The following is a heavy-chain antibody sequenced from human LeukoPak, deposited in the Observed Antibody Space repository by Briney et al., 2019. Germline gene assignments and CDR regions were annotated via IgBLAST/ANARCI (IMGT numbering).Heavy chain of an antibody. V-gene: IGHV1-46*01. CDR2: INPSGGST. Sequence: ASVNVSCKASGYTFTSYYMHWVRQAPGQGLEWMGIINPSGGSTSYAQKFQGRVTMTRDTSTSTVYMELSSLRSEDTAVYYCARDLATVVVPAAIWDYYYYGMDVWGQGTMVTVSS. CDR3: ARDLATVVVPAAIWDYYYYGMDV. D-gene: IGHD2-2*01. CDR1: GYTFTSYY. J-gene: IGHJ6*02.